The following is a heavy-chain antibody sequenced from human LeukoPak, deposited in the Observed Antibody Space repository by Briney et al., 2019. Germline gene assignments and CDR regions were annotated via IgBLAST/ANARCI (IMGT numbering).Heavy chain of an antibody. V-gene: IGHV3-48*03. CDR1: GFIFRNYG. D-gene: IGHD2-2*02. J-gene: IGHJ6*02. Sequence: GESLRLSCAASGFIFRNYGMNWVRQAPRRGLEWVSYITSGVTTMYYADSVKGRFTISRDNAKNSLYLQMNSLRGEDTAVYYCAREIYCSSTSCYIVWGQGTTVTV. CDR3: AREIYCSSTSCYIV. CDR2: ITSGVTTM.